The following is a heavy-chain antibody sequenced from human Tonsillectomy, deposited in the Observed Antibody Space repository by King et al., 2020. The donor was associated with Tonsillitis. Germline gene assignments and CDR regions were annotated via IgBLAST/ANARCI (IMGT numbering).Heavy chain of an antibody. D-gene: IGHD3-3*01. CDR3: ARDYDFWGGAGGFDY. CDR2: INPNSGDT. CDR1: GYTFTGYY. V-gene: IGHV1-2*02. Sequence: HVQLVQSGAEVKKPGASVKVSCKASGYTFTGYYMHWVRQAPGQGLEWMGWINPNSGDTNYAQKVQGRVTMTRDTSISPAYMELSRLRSDDTAVYYCARDYDFWGGAGGFDYWGQGTLVTVSS. J-gene: IGHJ4*02.